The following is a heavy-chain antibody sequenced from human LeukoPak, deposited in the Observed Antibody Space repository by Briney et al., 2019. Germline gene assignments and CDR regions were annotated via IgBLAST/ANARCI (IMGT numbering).Heavy chain of an antibody. D-gene: IGHD3-10*01. J-gene: IGHJ4*02. CDR2: IRYDGSNK. Sequence: GGSLRLSCAASGFTFSSYGMHWVRQAPGKGLEWVAFIRYDGSNKYYADSVKGRFTISRDNSKNTLYLQMNSLRAEDTAVYYCAREPFNYYGSGSYFDYWGQGTLVTVSS. V-gene: IGHV3-30*02. CDR3: AREPFNYYGSGSYFDY. CDR1: GFTFSSYG.